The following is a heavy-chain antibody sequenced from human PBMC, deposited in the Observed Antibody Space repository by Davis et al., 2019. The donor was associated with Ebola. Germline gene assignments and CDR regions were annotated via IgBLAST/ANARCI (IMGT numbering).Heavy chain of an antibody. V-gene: IGHV4-39*01. CDR2: IYYSGST. D-gene: IGHD2-15*01. CDR3: ARHGGYCSGGSCYSQWFDP. Sequence: SETLSLTCTVSGGSISSSSYYWGWIRQPPGKGLEWIGSIYYSGSTYYNPSLKSRVTISVDTSKNQFSLKLSSVTAADTAVYYCARHGGYCSGGSCYSQWFDPWGQGTLVTVYS. J-gene: IGHJ5*02. CDR1: GGSISSSSYY.